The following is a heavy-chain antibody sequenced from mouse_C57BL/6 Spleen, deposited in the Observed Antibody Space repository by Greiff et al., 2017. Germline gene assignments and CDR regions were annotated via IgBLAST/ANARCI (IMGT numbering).Heavy chain of an antibody. D-gene: IGHD1-1*01. J-gene: IGHJ4*01. V-gene: IGHV1-62-2*01. Sequence: QVQLQQPGAELVKPGASVKLSCKASGYTFTVYTIHWVKQRSGRGLEWIGWFYPGSGSIKYNEKFKDKATLHVDKPSSTVYMEFSRLTSEDSGGYFCESDYYDSGNRGYCAMDYWGQGTSVTVSS. CDR3: ESDYYDSGNRGYCAMDY. CDR2: FYPGSGSI. CDR1: GYTFTVYT.